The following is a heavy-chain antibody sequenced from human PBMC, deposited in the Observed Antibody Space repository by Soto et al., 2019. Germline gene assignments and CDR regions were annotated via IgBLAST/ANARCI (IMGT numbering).Heavy chain of an antibody. CDR3: ARGLLLWSRHLGDWFDP. V-gene: IGHV4-31*03. J-gene: IGHJ5*02. D-gene: IGHD3-10*01. Sequence: PSETLSLTCTVSGGSISSGGYYWSWIRQHPGKGLEWIGYIYYSGSTYYNPSLKSRVTISVDTSKNQFSLKLSSVTAADTAVYYCARGLLLWSRHLGDWFDPWGQGTLVTVSS. CDR2: IYYSGST. CDR1: GGSISSGGYY.